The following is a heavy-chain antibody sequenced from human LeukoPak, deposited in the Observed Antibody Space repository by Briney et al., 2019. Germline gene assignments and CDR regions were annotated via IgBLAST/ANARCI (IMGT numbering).Heavy chain of an antibody. Sequence: GGSLRLSCAASGFTFSSYWMTWVRQAPGKGLAWVANINQDGSGKYYVDSVKGRFTISRDNAKSSLYLQMNSLRAEDTAVYYCARDSGRREDYWGQGTLVTVSS. CDR1: GFTFSSYW. CDR2: INQDGSGK. CDR3: ARDSGRREDY. J-gene: IGHJ4*02. D-gene: IGHD1-26*01. V-gene: IGHV3-7*01.